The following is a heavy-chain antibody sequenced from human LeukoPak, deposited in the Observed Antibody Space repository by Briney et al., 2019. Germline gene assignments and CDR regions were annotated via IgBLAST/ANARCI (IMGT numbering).Heavy chain of an antibody. CDR3: ARDTYSYGSDY. CDR2: FNPNSGGT. CDR1: GYTFTAYY. J-gene: IGHJ4*02. D-gene: IGHD5-18*01. Sequence: GAPVKLSRSASGYTFTAYYMHWVRHAPGQGLEWMGWFNPNSGGTNYAQEFQGRVTMTRDTSISTAYMELSRLRSDDTAVYYCARDTYSYGSDYWGQGTLVTVSS. V-gene: IGHV1-2*02.